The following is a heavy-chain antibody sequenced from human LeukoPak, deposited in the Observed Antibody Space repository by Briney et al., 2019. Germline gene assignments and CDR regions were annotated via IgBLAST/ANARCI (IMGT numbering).Heavy chain of an antibody. CDR1: GGSFSGYY. J-gene: IGHJ6*02. Sequence: PSETLSLTCAVYGGSFSGYYWSWIRQPPGKGLEWIGEINHSGSTNYNPSLKSRVTISVDTSKNQFSLKLSSVTAADTAVYFCARGPCSSTSCYSVHYYYYGMDVWGQGTTVTVSS. CDR2: INHSGST. D-gene: IGHD2-2*02. V-gene: IGHV4-34*01. CDR3: ARGPCSSTSCYSVHYYYYGMDV.